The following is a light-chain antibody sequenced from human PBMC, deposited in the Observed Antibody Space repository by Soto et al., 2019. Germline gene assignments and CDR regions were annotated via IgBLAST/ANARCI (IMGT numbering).Light chain of an antibody. V-gene: IGLV2-14*01. CDR2: EVS. CDR1: SSDVGGYNY. J-gene: IGLJ1*01. Sequence: QSALTQPASVSGSPGQSITISCTGTSSDVGGYNYVSWYQQHPGKAPKLMIYEVSNRPSGVSNRFSGPKSGNTASLTISGLQAEDEGDYYCSSYRSSSNPYVFGTGTKLTVL. CDR3: SSYRSSSNPYV.